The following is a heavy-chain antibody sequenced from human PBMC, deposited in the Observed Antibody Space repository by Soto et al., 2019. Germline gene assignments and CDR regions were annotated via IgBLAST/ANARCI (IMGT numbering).Heavy chain of an antibody. CDR1: GYTLTELS. D-gene: IGHD3-10*01. CDR2: FDPEDGET. V-gene: IGHV1-24*01. Sequence: ASVKVSCKVSGYTLTELSMHLVRQAPGKGLEWMGGFDPEDGETIYAQKFQGRVTMTEDTSTDTAYMELSSLRSEDTAVYYCATRSVTMVRGVILYYYYGMDVWGQGTTVTVSS. J-gene: IGHJ6*02. CDR3: ATRSVTMVRGVILYYYYGMDV.